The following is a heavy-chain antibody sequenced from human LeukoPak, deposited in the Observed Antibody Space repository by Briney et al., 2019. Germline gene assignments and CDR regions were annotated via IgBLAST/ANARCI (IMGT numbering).Heavy chain of an antibody. D-gene: IGHD3-22*01. CDR1: GYTFTGYY. V-gene: IGHV1-69*13. CDR2: IIPIVGTA. J-gene: IGHJ4*02. CDR3: AREYYYDSSAFGY. Sequence: SVKVSCKATGYTFTGYYMHWVRQAPGQGLEWMGGIIPIVGTANYAQKFQGRVTITADESTSTAYMELSRLSSEDTAVYSCAREYYYDSSAFGYWGQGTLVTVPS.